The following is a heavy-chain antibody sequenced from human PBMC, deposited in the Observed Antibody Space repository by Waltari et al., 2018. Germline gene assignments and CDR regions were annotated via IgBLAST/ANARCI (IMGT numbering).Heavy chain of an antibody. V-gene: IGHV3-23*01. J-gene: IGHJ4*02. Sequence: EVPLLESAGGLVQPGEALSLSCAASGFSFMGFALTWVRQAPGEGLECVAYISGSGATPFYADSVKGRFTIVRDNSRDTVYLQMNSLRVDDSAVYYCAKGSRGYTNYFFDSWGQGTLVSVSS. CDR1: GFSFMGFA. CDR3: AKGSRGYTNYFFDS. CDR2: ISGSGATP. D-gene: IGHD3-16*02.